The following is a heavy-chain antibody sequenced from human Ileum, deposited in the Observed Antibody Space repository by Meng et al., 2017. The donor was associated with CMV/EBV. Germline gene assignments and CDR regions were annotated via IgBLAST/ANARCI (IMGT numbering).Heavy chain of an antibody. CDR1: GFSFSDFH. D-gene: IGHD3-22*01. V-gene: IGHV3-11*06. CDR3: AKDDSGGDYF. J-gene: IGHJ4*02. Sequence: QVSLVVSVGDWVKPRGSLRLSCGASGFSFSDFHMNWIRQAPGKGPEWVSFISRDNTYTNYADSVKGRFTISRDNSRNTLYLQMISLRPEDTAIYYCAKDDSGGDYFWGQGTLVTVSS. CDR2: ISRDNTYT.